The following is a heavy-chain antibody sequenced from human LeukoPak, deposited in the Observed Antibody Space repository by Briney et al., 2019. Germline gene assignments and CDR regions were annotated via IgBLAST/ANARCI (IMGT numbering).Heavy chain of an antibody. Sequence: GGSLRLSCAASGFTFTNYAMSWVRQAPGKGLEWVAFIRYDGSNKYYADSVKGRFAISRDNSKNTLYLQMNSLRAEDTAVYYCATPYYYGSGRYWPFDYWGQGTLVTVSS. V-gene: IGHV3-30*02. CDR1: GFTFTNYA. CDR3: ATPYYYGSGRYWPFDY. CDR2: IRYDGSNK. J-gene: IGHJ4*02. D-gene: IGHD3-10*01.